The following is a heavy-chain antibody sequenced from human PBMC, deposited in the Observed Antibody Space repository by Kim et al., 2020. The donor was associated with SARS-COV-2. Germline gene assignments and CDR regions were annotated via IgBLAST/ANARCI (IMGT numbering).Heavy chain of an antibody. J-gene: IGHJ4*02. CDR2: IIPIFGTA. CDR1: GGTFSSYA. V-gene: IGHV1-69*13. CDR3: ARDRRVEMATITGYFDY. Sequence: SVKVSCKASGGTFSSYAISWVRQAPGQGLEWMGGIIPIFGTANYAQKFQGRVTITADESTSTAYMELSSLRSEDTAVYYCARDRRVEMATITGYFDYWGQGTLVTVSS. D-gene: IGHD5-12*01.